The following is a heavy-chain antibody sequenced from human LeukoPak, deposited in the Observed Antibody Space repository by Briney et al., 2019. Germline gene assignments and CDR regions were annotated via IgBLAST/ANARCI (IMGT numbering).Heavy chain of an antibody. CDR1: GYTFSHYG. J-gene: IGHJ3*01. Sequence: PGGSLRLACVISGYTFSHYGFHWVRQAPGKALEWVAFISYDGNNKYEDSVKGRFTISRDNSKSTLHLQMHGLRAEDTAVYYCAKDVRYSGSPRAFDFWGQGTMVTVSS. D-gene: IGHD1-26*01. CDR3: AKDVRYSGSPRAFDF. V-gene: IGHV3-30*18. CDR2: ISYDGNN.